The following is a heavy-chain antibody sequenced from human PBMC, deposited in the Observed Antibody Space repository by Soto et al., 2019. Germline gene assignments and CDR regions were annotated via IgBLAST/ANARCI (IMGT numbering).Heavy chain of an antibody. CDR3: ARDHIVVVPAAPNYYYYYGMDV. Sequence: SETLSLTCAVSGDSISSSVWWTWVRQPPGKGLEWIGYIYYSGSTNYNPSLKSRVTISVDTSKNQFSLKLSSVTAADTAVYYCARDHIVVVPAAPNYYYYYGMDVWGQGTTVTVSS. CDR2: IYYSGST. J-gene: IGHJ6*02. D-gene: IGHD2-2*01. CDR1: GDSISSSVW. V-gene: IGHV4-4*02.